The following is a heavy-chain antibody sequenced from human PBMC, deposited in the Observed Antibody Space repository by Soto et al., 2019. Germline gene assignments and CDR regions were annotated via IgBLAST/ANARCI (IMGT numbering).Heavy chain of an antibody. Sequence: SQTLSLTCAISGDSVSSNSAAWNWIRQSPSRGLEWLGRTYYRSKWYNDYAVSVKSRVTISVDTSKNQFSLKLSSVTAADTAVYYCARHCLVATIFDYYYYMDVWGKGTTVTVSS. CDR3: ARHCLVATIFDYYYYMDV. CDR1: GDSVSSNSAA. V-gene: IGHV6-1*01. J-gene: IGHJ6*03. CDR2: TYYRSKWYN. D-gene: IGHD5-12*01.